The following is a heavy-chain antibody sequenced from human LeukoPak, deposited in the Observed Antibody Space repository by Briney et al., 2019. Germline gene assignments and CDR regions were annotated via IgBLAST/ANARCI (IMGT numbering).Heavy chain of an antibody. D-gene: IGHD3-16*02. CDR1: GGSFSGYY. J-gene: IGHJ4*02. V-gene: IGHV4-34*01. Sequence: ETLSLTCAVYGGSFSGYYWSWIRQPPGKGLEWIGEINHSGSTNYNPSLKSRVTISVDTSKNQFSLKLSSVTAADTAVYYCARVSTSYYFDYWGQGTLVTVSS. CDR2: INHSGST. CDR3: ARVSTSYYFDY.